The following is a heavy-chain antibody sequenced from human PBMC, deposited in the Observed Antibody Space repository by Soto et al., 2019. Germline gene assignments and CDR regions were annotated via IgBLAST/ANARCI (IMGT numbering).Heavy chain of an antibody. V-gene: IGHV1-3*01. Sequence: GASVKVSCKASGYTFTSYAMHWVRQAPGQRLEWMGWINAGNGNTKYSQKFQGRVTITRDTSASTAYMELSSLRSEDTAVYYWARERGPAAIIYWGQGTLVTVSS. CDR2: INAGNGNT. J-gene: IGHJ4*02. CDR3: ARERGPAAIIY. D-gene: IGHD2-2*01. CDR1: GYTFTSYA.